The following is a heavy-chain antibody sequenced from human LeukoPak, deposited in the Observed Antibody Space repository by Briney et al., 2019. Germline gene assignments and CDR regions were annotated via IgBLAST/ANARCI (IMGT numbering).Heavy chain of an antibody. CDR2: ISAYNGNT. V-gene: IGHV1-18*01. CDR3: VRVTPLDFWSGYFSAGGNQDFDY. D-gene: IGHD3-3*01. Sequence: ASVKVSCKASGYTFTSYGISWVRQAPGQGLEWMGWISAYNGNTNYAQKLQGRVTMTTDTSTSTAYMELRSLRSDDTAVYYCVRVTPLDFWSGYFSAGGNQDFDYWGQGTLVTVSS. CDR1: GYTFTSYG. J-gene: IGHJ4*02.